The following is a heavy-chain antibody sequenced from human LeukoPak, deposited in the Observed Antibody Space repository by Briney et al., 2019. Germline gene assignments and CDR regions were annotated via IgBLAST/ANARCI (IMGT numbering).Heavy chain of an antibody. CDR2: ISGSGGST. CDR1: VHTFSSYA. J-gene: IGHJ4*02. D-gene: IGHD3-10*01. CDR3: AKDGGIIIPTYYFDC. Sequence: PGGSLRLFCAASVHTFSSYAMSCVRQAPGKGLEWVSAISGSGGSTYYADSVKGRFTISRDNSKNTLYLQMNRLRADDTPVYYCAKDGGIIIPTYYFDCWGQGTLVSVSS. V-gene: IGHV3-23*01.